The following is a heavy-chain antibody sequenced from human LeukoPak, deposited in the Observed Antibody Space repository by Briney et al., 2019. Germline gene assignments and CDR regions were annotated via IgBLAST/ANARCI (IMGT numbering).Heavy chain of an antibody. CDR3: ARAGSVCRSTSCFGRGYSYGRSHTGY. D-gene: IGHD2-2*01. J-gene: IGHJ4*02. V-gene: IGHV3-30-3*01. CDR1: GFTFSSYA. Sequence: GRSLRLSCAASGFTFSSYAMHWVRQAPGKGLEWVAVISYDGSNKYYADSVKGRFTISRDNSKNTLYLQMNSLRAEDTAVYYCARAGSVCRSTSCFGRGYSYGRSHTGYWGQGTLVTVSS. CDR2: ISYDGSNK.